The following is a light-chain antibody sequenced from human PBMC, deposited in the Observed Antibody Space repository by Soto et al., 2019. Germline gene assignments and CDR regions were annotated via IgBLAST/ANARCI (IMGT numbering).Light chain of an antibody. J-gene: IGLJ2*01. CDR3: LLYYGGVHV. CDR2: SIS. Sequence: QAVVTQEPSVTVSPGGTVTLTCASSTGAVTSNYYPSWFQQKPGQAPRALFYSISNKHSWTPSRFSGSLLGGKAALTLSDVQPADEADYYCLLYYGGVHVFGGGTKLTVL. CDR1: TGAVTSNYY. V-gene: IGLV7-43*01.